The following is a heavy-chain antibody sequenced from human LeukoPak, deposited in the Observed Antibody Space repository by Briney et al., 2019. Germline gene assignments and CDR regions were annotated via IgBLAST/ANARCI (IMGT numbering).Heavy chain of an antibody. Sequence: SETLSLTCTVSSGSMKNYYWSWIRQAPGKGLEWIGNIYYSGSTNYNPSLKSRVTISLDTSKNHFSLKLTSMTAADTAVYYCARGWRAGTYRREFDSWGQGTLVTVSS. D-gene: IGHD3-10*01. CDR3: ARGWRAGTYRREFDS. J-gene: IGHJ4*02. CDR1: SGSMKNYY. CDR2: IYYSGST. V-gene: IGHV4-59*01.